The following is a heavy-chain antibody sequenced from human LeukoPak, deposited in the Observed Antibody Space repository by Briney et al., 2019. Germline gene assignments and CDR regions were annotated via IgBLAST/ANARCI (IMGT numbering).Heavy chain of an antibody. D-gene: IGHD6-25*01. Sequence: GGSLRLSCAASGFSFSSYEMNWVRQAPGKGLEWISYISASGTLTHYADSVEGRFTISRDNAKNSLYLQMNSLRGEDTAVYYCARDGPPIYSSGGVYRDVGGKGPTVT. V-gene: IGHV3-48*03. CDR1: GFSFSSYE. J-gene: IGHJ6*03. CDR3: ARDGPPIYSSGGVYRDV. CDR2: ISASGTLT.